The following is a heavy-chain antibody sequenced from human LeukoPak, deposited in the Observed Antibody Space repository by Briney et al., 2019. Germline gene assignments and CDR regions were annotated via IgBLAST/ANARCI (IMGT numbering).Heavy chain of an antibody. CDR1: GCTFSDYA. CDR3: ARDYWWNYDH. J-gene: IGHJ5*02. D-gene: IGHD1-7*01. Sequence: GRSLRLSCAASGCTFSDYAMHWVRQAPGKGLEWVAVISKDGSDKYYPGSVRGRFTISRDNSKNTIYLQMDSLRAEDTAIYYCARDYWWNYDHWGQGTLVTVSS. CDR2: ISKDGSDK. V-gene: IGHV3-30-3*01.